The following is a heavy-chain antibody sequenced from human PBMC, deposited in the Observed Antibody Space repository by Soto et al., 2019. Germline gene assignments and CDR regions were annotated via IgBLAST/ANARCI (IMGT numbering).Heavy chain of an antibody. D-gene: IGHD2-8*01. CDR2: ISYDGSNK. CDR1: GFTFSSYA. J-gene: IGHJ4*02. Sequence: GSLRLSCAASGFTFSSYAMHWVRQAPGKGLEWVAVISYDGSNKYYADSVKGRFTISRDNSKNTLYLQMNSLRAEDTAVYYCAREGVSWGQGTLVTVSS. V-gene: IGHV3-30-3*01. CDR3: AREGVS.